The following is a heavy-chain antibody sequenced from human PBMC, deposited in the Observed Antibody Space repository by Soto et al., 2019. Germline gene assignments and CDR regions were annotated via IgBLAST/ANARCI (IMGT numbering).Heavy chain of an antibody. D-gene: IGHD1-1*01. Sequence: QVQLQQWGAGLLKPSETLSLTCAVYGGSFSGYYWTWIRQPPGTGLEWIGEINHSGSTNYNPSLKSRGTISVDTSTNQVSLKLTSVTAADTAVYYCERDNITGLFDYWGQGTLVTVSS. CDR3: ERDNITGLFDY. CDR1: GGSFSGYY. CDR2: INHSGST. V-gene: IGHV4-34*01. J-gene: IGHJ4*02.